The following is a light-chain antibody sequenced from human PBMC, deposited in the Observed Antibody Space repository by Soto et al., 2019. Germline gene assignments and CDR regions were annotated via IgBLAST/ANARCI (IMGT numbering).Light chain of an antibody. V-gene: IGLV1-44*01. J-gene: IGLJ2*01. CDR3: AAWDDTLNGPV. CDR1: SSNIGSND. CDR2: DIN. Sequence: QSVLTQPPSASGTPGQRVTISCSGSSSNIGSNDVNWYQQLPGTAPKLLISDINQRPSGVPDRFSGSKSGTSASLAISGLHSEDEADYYCAAWDDTLNGPVFGGGTQLTVL.